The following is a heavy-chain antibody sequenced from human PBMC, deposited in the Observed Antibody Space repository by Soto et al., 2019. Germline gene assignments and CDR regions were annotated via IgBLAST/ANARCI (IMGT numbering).Heavy chain of an antibody. D-gene: IGHD3-22*01. CDR3: ALALQFYDSSGYFQNYYYGMDV. Sequence: ASVKVSCKASGYTFTSYFISWVRQAPGQGLEWMGWISAYNGNTNYAQKLQGRVTMTTDTSTSTAYMELRSLRSDDTAVYYCALALQFYDSSGYFQNYYYGMDVWGQGTTVTVSS. J-gene: IGHJ6*02. CDR2: ISAYNGNT. V-gene: IGHV1-18*01. CDR1: GYTFTSYF.